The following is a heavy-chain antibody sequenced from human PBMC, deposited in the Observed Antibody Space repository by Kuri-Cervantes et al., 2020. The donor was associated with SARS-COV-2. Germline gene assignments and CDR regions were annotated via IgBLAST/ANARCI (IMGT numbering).Heavy chain of an antibody. CDR3: AKQWLSEDNWFDP. D-gene: IGHD6-19*01. CDR1: GGSISGCY. J-gene: IGHJ5*02. V-gene: IGHV4-59*01. Sequence: SETLSLTCTVSGGSISGCYWNWIRQPPGKGLEWIGNIYYTGRTKYNPSLKSRVTISEDTSKNQFSLTLRSVTAADTAVYYCAKQWLSEDNWFDPWGQGTLVTVSS. CDR2: IYYTGRT.